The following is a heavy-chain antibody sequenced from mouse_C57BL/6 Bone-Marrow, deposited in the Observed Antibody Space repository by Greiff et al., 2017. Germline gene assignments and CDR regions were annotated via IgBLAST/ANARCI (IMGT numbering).Heavy chain of an antibody. Sequence: EVQLKESGPGLVKPSQSLSLTCSVTGYSITSGYYWNWIRQFPGNKLEWMGYISYDGSNNYNPSLKNRISITRDTSKNQFFLKLNSVTTEDTATYYCARGQRGFAYWGQGTLVTVSA. CDR3: ARGQRGFAY. CDR2: ISYDGSN. CDR1: GYSITSGYY. V-gene: IGHV3-6*01. J-gene: IGHJ3*01. D-gene: IGHD3-3*01.